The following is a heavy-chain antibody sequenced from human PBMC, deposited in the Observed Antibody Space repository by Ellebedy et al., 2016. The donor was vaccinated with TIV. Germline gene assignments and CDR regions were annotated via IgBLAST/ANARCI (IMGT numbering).Heavy chain of an antibody. D-gene: IGHD3-22*01. Sequence: GESLKISCAASGFTFSSYAMSWVRQAPGKGLEWVSTISGSGGSTYYADSVKGRFTISRDNSKKTLYLQMNSLRAEETAVYYCAKGRGRGSDSSAPRYYFDYWGLGTLVTVSS. CDR1: GFTFSSYA. CDR2: ISGSGGST. CDR3: AKGRGRGSDSSAPRYYFDY. V-gene: IGHV3-23*01. J-gene: IGHJ4*02.